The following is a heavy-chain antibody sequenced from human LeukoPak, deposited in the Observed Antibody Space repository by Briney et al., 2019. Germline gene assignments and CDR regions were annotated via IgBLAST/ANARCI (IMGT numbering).Heavy chain of an antibody. Sequence: LRLSCAASGFTFSNYGMHWVREAPGKRLYWVAVVSDDGSHIQSADSVKGRFTVSRDNSEKTLYLQMNSLRAEDTAVYYCAKYSSSSNYYYGMDGGGQGTTVTVS. J-gene: IGHJ6*02. CDR3: AKYSSSSNYYYGMDG. D-gene: IGHD6-13*01. CDR2: VSDDGSHI. V-gene: IGHV3-30*18. CDR1: GFTFSNYG.